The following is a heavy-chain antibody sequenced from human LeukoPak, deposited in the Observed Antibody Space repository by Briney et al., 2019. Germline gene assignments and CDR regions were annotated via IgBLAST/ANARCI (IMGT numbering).Heavy chain of an antibody. V-gene: IGHV1-46*01. J-gene: IGHJ4*02. CDR3: ARGPPDYDTSPHPDY. CDR1: GYTFTSYY. Sequence: ASVKVSCKASGYTFTSYYMHWVRQAPGQGLEWMGIINPSGGSTSYAQKFQGRVTMTRDTSTSTVYMELSSLRAEDTAVYYCARGPPDYDTSPHPDYWGQGTLVTVSS. D-gene: IGHD3-22*01. CDR2: INPSGGST.